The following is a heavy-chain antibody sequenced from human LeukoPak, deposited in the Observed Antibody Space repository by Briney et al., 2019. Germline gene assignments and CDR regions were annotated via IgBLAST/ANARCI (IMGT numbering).Heavy chain of an antibody. Sequence: GGSLRLSCAASGFTFNSYWMTWVRQAPGKGLEWVAVISYDGSNKYYADSVKGRFTISRDNSKNTLYLQMNSLRAEDTAVYYCAKELITRLEGHAFDIWGQGTMVTVSS. D-gene: IGHD3-10*01. CDR1: GFTFNSYW. CDR3: AKELITRLEGHAFDI. V-gene: IGHV3-30*18. CDR2: ISYDGSNK. J-gene: IGHJ3*02.